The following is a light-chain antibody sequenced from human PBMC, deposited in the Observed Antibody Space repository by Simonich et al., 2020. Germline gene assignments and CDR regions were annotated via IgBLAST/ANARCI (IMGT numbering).Light chain of an antibody. CDR2: DVS. CDR1: SSDVGGYNY. CDR3: SSYTSSSTNWV. J-gene: IGLJ3*02. V-gene: IGLV2-14*03. Sequence: QSALTQPASVSGSPGQSITISCPGTSSDVGGYNYVSWYQQHPGKAPKLMIYDVSNRPSGVSNRFSGSKSGNTASLTISGLQAEDEADYYCSSYTSSSTNWVFGGGTKLTVL.